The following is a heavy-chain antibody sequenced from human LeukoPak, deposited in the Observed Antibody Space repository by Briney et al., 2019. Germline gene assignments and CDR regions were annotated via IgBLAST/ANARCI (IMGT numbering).Heavy chain of an antibody. CDR2: INYSGST. Sequence: SETLSLTCTVSGGSISSGGYYWSWIRQHPGKGLEWIGYINYSGSTYYNPSLKSRVTISVDTSKNQFSLKLSSVTAADTAVYYCARTPGITIFGVVYYYGMDVWGQGTTVTVSS. CDR1: GGSISSGGYY. D-gene: IGHD3-3*01. CDR3: ARTPGITIFGVVYYYGMDV. J-gene: IGHJ6*02. V-gene: IGHV4-31*03.